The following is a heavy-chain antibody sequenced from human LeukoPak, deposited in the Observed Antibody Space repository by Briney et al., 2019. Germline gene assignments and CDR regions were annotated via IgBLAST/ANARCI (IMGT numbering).Heavy chain of an antibody. CDR1: GFTFSSYG. CDR3: ANGDEYSSSSPGR. J-gene: IGHJ4*02. CDR2: IRYDGSNK. Sequence: GGSLRLSCAASGFTFSSYGMHWVRQAPGKGLEWGAFIRYDGSNKYYADSVKGRFTSSRDNSKNTLYLQMNSLRAEDTAVYYCANGDEYSSSSPGRWGQGTLVTVSS. D-gene: IGHD6-6*01. V-gene: IGHV3-30*02.